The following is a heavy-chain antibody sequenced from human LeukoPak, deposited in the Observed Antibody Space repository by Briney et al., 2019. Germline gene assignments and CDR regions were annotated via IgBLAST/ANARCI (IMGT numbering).Heavy chain of an antibody. CDR2: IYYSGST. CDR1: GGSVSSDY. CDR3: ARLRTYYYYMDV. V-gene: IGHV4-59*02. Sequence: SETLSLTCTVSGGSVSSDYCSWIRQPPGKGLEWIGYIYYSGSTNYNPSLKSRVTISVDTSKNQFSLKLSSVTAADTAVYYCARLRTYYYYMDVWGKGTTVTISS. J-gene: IGHJ6*03.